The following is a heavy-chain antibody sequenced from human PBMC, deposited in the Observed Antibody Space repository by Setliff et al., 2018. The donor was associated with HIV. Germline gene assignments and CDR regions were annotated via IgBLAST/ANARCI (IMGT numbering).Heavy chain of an antibody. J-gene: IGHJ4*02. CDR2: MSTYNGNT. V-gene: IGHV1-18*01. CDR3: ARVSTDYVWGSFLSSGPYYFDF. Sequence: GASVKVSCKASGYTFTSYDISWVRQAPGQGLEWMGWMSTYNGNTNYAQKVQGRVTMTTDTSTSTAYMELRSLRSDDTAVYYCARVSTDYVWGSFLSSGPYYFDFWGQGALVTVSS. CDR1: GYTFTSYD. D-gene: IGHD3-16*01.